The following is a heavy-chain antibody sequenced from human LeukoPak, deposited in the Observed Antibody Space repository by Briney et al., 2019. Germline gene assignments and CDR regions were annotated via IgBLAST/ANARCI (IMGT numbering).Heavy chain of an antibody. D-gene: IGHD3-10*02. CDR3: AKVTRFGDLLIDY. CDR1: GFTFSSYG. J-gene: IGHJ4*02. Sequence: GGSLRLSCAASGFTFSSYGTHWVRQAPGKGLEWVAFIRYDGSNKYYADSVKGRFTISRDNSKNTLYLQMNSLRAEDTAVYYCAKVTRFGDLLIDYWGQGTLVTVSS. V-gene: IGHV3-30*02. CDR2: IRYDGSNK.